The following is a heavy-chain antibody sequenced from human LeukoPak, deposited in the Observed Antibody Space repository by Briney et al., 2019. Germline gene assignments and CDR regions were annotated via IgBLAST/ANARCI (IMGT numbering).Heavy chain of an antibody. D-gene: IGHD6-6*01. Sequence: SETLSLTCTVSGGSISSYYWSWIRQPPGKGLEWIGYIYYSGSTNYNPSLKSRVTISVDTSKNQFSLKLSSVTAADTAVYYCARDAPSSSSLYYYYYMDVWGKGTTVTVSS. CDR3: ARDAPSSSSLYYYYYMDV. J-gene: IGHJ6*03. CDR1: GGSISSYY. CDR2: IYYSGST. V-gene: IGHV4-59*01.